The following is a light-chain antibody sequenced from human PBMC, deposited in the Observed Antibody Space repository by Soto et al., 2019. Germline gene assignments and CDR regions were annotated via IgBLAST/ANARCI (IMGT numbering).Light chain of an antibody. V-gene: IGLV3-25*02. CDR2: KDS. J-gene: IGLJ3*02. Sequence: SYELTQPPSVSVSPGQTARITCSGDALPKQYAYWYQQKPGQAPVLVIYKDSERTSGIPERFSGSSSGTTVTLTISGVQAEGGADYYCQSADSSGTYHGVFGGGTKLTVL. CDR1: ALPKQY. CDR3: QSADSSGTYHGV.